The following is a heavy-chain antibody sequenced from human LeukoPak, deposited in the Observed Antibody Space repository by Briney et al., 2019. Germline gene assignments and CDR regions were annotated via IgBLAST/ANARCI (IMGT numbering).Heavy chain of an antibody. CDR3: GRGRRDPL. CDR1: GSSITDYF. D-gene: IGHD5-24*01. CDR2: GYYSGST. Sequence: SETLSLTCSVFGSSITDYFWTWIRQPPGKGLEWIGYGYYSGSTNYNPSLKSRVTISVDTSKKQVSLKLNSVTAADTAVCYCGRGRRDPLWGRGTLVTVSS. J-gene: IGHJ2*01. V-gene: IGHV4-59*01.